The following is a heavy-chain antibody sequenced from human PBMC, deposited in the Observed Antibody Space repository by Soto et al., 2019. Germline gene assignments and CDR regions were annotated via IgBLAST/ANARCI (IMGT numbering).Heavy chain of an antibody. V-gene: IGHV3-30*18. D-gene: IGHD6-13*01. CDR3: AKVKTGVAATGTLHLPDY. CDR2: ISDDGKKE. CDR1: GFTFSGLG. Sequence: PGGSLRLSCAASGFTFSGLGMHWVRQGPGKGLEWVAVISDDGKKEYYADSVKGRFTVSRDNSKNTVYMQMNSLRHEDTAMYYCAKVKTGVAATGTLHLPDYWGQGTLVTVSS. J-gene: IGHJ4*02.